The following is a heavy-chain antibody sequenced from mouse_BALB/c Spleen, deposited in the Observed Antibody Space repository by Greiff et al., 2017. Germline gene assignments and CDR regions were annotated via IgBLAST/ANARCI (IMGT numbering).Heavy chain of an antibody. CDR3: AKVQGAWFAY. J-gene: IGHJ3*01. V-gene: IGHV5-9-4*01. CDR2: ISSGGSYT. Sequence: EVQGVESGGGLVKPGGSLKLSCAASGFTFSSYAMSWVRQSPEKRLEWVAEISSGGSYTYYPDTVTGRFTISRDNAKNTLYLEMSSLRSEDTAMYYCAKVQGAWFAYWGQGTLVTVSA. CDR1: GFTFSSYA.